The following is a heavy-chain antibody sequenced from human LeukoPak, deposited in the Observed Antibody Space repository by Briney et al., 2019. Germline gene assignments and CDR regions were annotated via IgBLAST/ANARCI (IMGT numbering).Heavy chain of an antibody. D-gene: IGHD3-22*01. Sequence: PSETLSLTCNVSGASITSGDYYWSWIRQPPGKALEWIGYIYYRVRTHYNPSLKSRVTLSLDTSQNQFSLMLTSLTAADTAVYYCARADAVVPPVVVGHYYGMDVWGQGTSVTVSS. CDR3: ARADAVVPPVVVGHYYGMDV. J-gene: IGHJ6*02. CDR2: IYYRVRT. V-gene: IGHV4-30-4*01. CDR1: GASITSGDYY.